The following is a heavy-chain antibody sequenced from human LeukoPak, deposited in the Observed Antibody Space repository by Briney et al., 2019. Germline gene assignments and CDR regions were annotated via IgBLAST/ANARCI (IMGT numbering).Heavy chain of an antibody. Sequence: GGSLSLSFAASGFTFSSYSMNWVRQAPGKGLEWVSSISSSSSYIYYADSVKGRFTISRDNAKNSLYLQMNSLRAEDTAVYYCAREVPVVPAAIREGYFDYWGQGTLVTVSS. V-gene: IGHV3-21*01. CDR2: ISSSSSYI. D-gene: IGHD2-2*02. J-gene: IGHJ4*02. CDR3: AREVPVVPAAIREGYFDY. CDR1: GFTFSSYS.